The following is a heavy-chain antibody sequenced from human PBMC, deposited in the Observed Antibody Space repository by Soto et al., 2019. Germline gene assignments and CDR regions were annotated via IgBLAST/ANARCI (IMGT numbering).Heavy chain of an antibody. CDR3: ARQGRNTKIVLVKHYAADF. J-gene: IGHJ6*02. V-gene: IGHV4-39*01. Sequence: SETLSLTCTVSSGSISSTSYYWAWIRQPPWKGLEWIGAIYYDGTTYYTESLKSRVSISVDTSKNQFSLKVNSVTAADTAVYFCARQGRNTKIVLVKHYAADFWGQGAAVTV. D-gene: IGHD3-22*01. CDR2: IYYDGTT. CDR1: SGSISSTSYY.